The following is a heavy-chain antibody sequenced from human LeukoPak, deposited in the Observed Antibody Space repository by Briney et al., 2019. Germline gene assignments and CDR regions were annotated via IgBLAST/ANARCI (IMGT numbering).Heavy chain of an antibody. V-gene: IGHV1-8*01. Sequence: ASVKVSCKASGYTFTSYDINWVRQATGQGLEWMGWMNPNSGNTGYAQKFQGRVAMTRNTSISTAYMELSSLRSEDTAVYYCARGPMTSPCYFDYWGQGTLVTVSS. CDR3: ARGPMTSPCYFDY. CDR1: GYTFTSYD. D-gene: IGHD3-22*01. CDR2: MNPNSGNT. J-gene: IGHJ4*02.